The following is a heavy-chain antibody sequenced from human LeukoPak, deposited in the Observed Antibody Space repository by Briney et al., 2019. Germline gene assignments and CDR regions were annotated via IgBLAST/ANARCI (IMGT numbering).Heavy chain of an antibody. CDR3: ARHGNTAWYCLPS. D-gene: IGHD6-13*01. CDR1: GFTFSSYN. J-gene: IGHJ4*02. Sequence: GGSLRLSCAASGFTFSSYNMNWVRQAPGEGLEWVSSIISSSSNIYYADSVEGRFTISRHNPKNSLYIQMNSLRAEDTAVYVCARHGNTAWYCLPSWREGTLVSVSS. CDR2: IISSSSNI. V-gene: IGHV3-21*01.